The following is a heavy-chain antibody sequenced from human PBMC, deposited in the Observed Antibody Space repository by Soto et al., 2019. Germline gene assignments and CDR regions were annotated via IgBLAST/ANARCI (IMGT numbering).Heavy chain of an antibody. Sequence: QVQLVQSGAEVKKPGSSVKVSCKASGGTFSSYAISWVRQAPGQGLEWMGGIIPIFGSANYAQKFQGRVTSTADESKSSAYMELSTLSSEATAVYYCARDRRSIVGATYYFPYWGQGTLVTVYS. D-gene: IGHD1-26*01. V-gene: IGHV1-69*12. CDR1: GGTFSSYA. CDR2: IIPIFGSA. J-gene: IGHJ4*02. CDR3: ARDRRSIVGATYYFPY.